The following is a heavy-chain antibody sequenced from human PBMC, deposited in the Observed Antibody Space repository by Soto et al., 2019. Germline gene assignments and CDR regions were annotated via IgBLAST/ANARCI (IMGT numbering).Heavy chain of an antibody. V-gene: IGHV3-23*01. D-gene: IGHD3-22*01. J-gene: IGHJ4*02. Sequence: PGGSLRLSCAASGFTFSSYAMSWVRQAPGKGLEWVADISGSGGSTYYADSVKGRFTISRDNSKNTLYLQMNSLRAEDTAVYYCAKDARRYYDSSGYYAFFDFWGQGTLVTVSS. CDR2: ISGSGGST. CDR1: GFTFSSYA. CDR3: AKDARRYYDSSGYYAFFDF.